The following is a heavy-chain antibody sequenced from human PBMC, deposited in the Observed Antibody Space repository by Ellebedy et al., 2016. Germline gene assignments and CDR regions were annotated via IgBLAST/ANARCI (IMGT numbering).Heavy chain of an antibody. Sequence: SETLSLXXTVSGGSISTYYWSWIRQPPGKGLEWIGYIYYSGSTNYNPSLKSRVTISVNTSKNQFSLKLSSVTAAATAVYYCARAYGDYLAGDYWGQGTLVTVSS. D-gene: IGHD4-17*01. CDR3: ARAYGDYLAGDY. V-gene: IGHV4-59*01. CDR1: GGSISTYY. J-gene: IGHJ4*02. CDR2: IYYSGST.